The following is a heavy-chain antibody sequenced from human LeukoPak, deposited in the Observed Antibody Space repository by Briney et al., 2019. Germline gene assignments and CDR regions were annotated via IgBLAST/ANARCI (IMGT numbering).Heavy chain of an antibody. V-gene: IGHV4-4*07. J-gene: IGHJ3*02. CDR2: IYISGST. Sequence: PSETLSLTCTVSGGSISNYYWSWIRQPAGKGLEWLGRIYISGSTNYNPSLKSRVTISVDTSKNQFSLKLSSVTAADTAVYYCARGVGGPGFRFDIWGQGTMVTVSS. CDR3: ARGVGGPGFRFDI. D-gene: IGHD3-16*01. CDR1: GGSISNYY.